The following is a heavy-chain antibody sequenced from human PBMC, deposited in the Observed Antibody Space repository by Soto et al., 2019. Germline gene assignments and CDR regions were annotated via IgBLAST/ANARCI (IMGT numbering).Heavy chain of an antibody. CDR1: GGSLSGYF. Sequence: PSETLSLTCTVFGGSLSGYFWSWIRQPPGKGLEWIGEVSDSGSPNYSPSLKSRVTISVDTSRNQFSLKLTSVIAADTAVYFCARAGFSGPFDAFDIWGQGTMVNVSS. J-gene: IGHJ3*02. D-gene: IGHD1-26*01. CDR3: ARAGFSGPFDAFDI. CDR2: VSDSGSP. V-gene: IGHV4-34*01.